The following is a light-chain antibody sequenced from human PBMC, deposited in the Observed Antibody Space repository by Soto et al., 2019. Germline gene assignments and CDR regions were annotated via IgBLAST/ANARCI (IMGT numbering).Light chain of an antibody. CDR3: CSSAGSSTYD. J-gene: IGLJ1*01. V-gene: IGLV2-23*01. Sequence: QSVLTQPASVSGSPGQSITISCTGASSDVGSYNFVSWYQQHPGKAPKLMIYEASKRPSGVSNRFSGSKSGNTASLTISGLQPEDEADYYCCSSAGSSTYDVGAGTKVTVL. CDR2: EAS. CDR1: SSDVGSYNF.